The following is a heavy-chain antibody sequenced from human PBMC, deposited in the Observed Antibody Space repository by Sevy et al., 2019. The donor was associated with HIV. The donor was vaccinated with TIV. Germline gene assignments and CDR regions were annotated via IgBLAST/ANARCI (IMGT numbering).Heavy chain of an antibody. CDR3: ARAPRYYDILTGFPPFDY. Sequence: ASVKVSCKASGYTFTGYYMHWVRQAPGQGLEWMGRINPNSGGTNYAQKFQGRVTMTRDTSISTAYMERSRLRSDDTAVYYCARAPRYYDILTGFPPFDYWGQGTLVTVSS. J-gene: IGHJ4*02. V-gene: IGHV1-2*06. CDR1: GYTFTGYY. D-gene: IGHD3-9*01. CDR2: INPNSGGT.